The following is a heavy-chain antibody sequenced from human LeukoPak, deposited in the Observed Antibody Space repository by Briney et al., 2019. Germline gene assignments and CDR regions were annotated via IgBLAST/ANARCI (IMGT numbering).Heavy chain of an antibody. J-gene: IGHJ3*02. CDR3: ARGGEAWAIFGVANDAFDI. V-gene: IGHV4-4*07. CDR1: GGSISSYY. D-gene: IGHD3-3*01. CDR2: IYTSGST. Sequence: PSETLSLTCTVSGGSISSYYWSWIRQPAGKGLEWIGRIYTSGSTNYNPSLKSRVTMSVDTSKNQFSLKLSSVTAADTAVYYCARGGEAWAIFGVANDAFDIWGQGTMVTVSS.